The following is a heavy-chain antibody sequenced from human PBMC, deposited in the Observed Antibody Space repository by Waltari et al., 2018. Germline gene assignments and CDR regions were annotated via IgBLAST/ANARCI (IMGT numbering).Heavy chain of an antibody. V-gene: IGHV4-38-2*01. CDR1: GYSISSGYY. J-gene: IGHJ4*02. Sequence: QVQLQESSPGLVKPSETLSLTCAVSGYSISSGYYWGWIRQPPGKGLEWIGSIYHSGSTYYNPSLKSRVTISVDTSKNQFSLKLSSVTAADTAVYYCASALDMGSGSLFDYWGQGTLVTVSS. CDR2: IYHSGST. D-gene: IGHD3-10*01. CDR3: ASALDMGSGSLFDY.